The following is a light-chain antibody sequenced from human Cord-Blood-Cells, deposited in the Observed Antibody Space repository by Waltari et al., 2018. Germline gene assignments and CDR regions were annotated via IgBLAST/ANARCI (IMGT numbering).Light chain of an antibody. Sequence: EIVLTQSPATLSLSPGERAPLSCRASQSVSSYLAWYQQKPGQAPRRRIYDASNSATGIPARFSGSGAGTDFTLTIRSLEPEDCAVYYCQQRSNGPALTFGGGTKVEIK. CDR1: QSVSSY. J-gene: IGKJ4*01. CDR2: DAS. CDR3: QQRSNGPALT. V-gene: IGKV3-11*01.